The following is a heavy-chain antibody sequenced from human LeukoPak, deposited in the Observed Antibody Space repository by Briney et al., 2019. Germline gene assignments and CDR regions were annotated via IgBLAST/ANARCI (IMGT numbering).Heavy chain of an antibody. Sequence: GASVKVSCKASGYTFTGYYVHWVRQAPGQGLEWIGWINPNSGGRKYAQKFQDRVTLTRDTSISTAYMELSGLRSDDTAVYYCARDLRGKDDYWGRGTLVTVSS. CDR1: GYTFTGYY. CDR3: ARDLRGKDDY. J-gene: IGHJ4*02. V-gene: IGHV1-2*02. D-gene: IGHD1-26*01. CDR2: INPNSGGR.